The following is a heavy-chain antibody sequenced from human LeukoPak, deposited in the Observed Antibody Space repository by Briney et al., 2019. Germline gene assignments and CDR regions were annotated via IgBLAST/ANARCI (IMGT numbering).Heavy chain of an antibody. V-gene: IGHV3-21*01. J-gene: IGHJ4*02. CDR1: GFTFSDYS. CDR3: AREKGVSSSSSIDY. D-gene: IGHD6-6*01. Sequence: GGSLRLSCAASGFTFSDYSMTWVRQAPGKGLEWVSSISSTSIYIYSADSVKGRFTISRDNAKNSLYLQMSSLRAEDTAVYYCAREKGVSSSSSIDYWGQGTLVTVSS. CDR2: ISSTSIYI.